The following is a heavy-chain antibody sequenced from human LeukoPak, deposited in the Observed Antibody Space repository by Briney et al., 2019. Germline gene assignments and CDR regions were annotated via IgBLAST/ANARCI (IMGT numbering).Heavy chain of an antibody. D-gene: IGHD6-13*01. Sequence: GESLKISCKGSGYTFTTYWIGWVRQMPGKGLEWMGIIYPGDSDPRYSPSFQGQVAISADKSISTAYLQWSSLKASDSAMYYCARHGLGSSWFGFDYWGQGTLVTVSS. CDR2: IYPGDSDP. CDR1: GYTFTTYW. V-gene: IGHV5-51*01. CDR3: ARHGLGSSWFGFDY. J-gene: IGHJ4*02.